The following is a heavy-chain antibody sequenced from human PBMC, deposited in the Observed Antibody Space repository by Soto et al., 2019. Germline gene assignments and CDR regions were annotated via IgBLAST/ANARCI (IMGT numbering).Heavy chain of an antibody. Sequence: PGGSLRLSCAASGFNFTAHSFNWVRQAPGRGLEWVAYINAGSDSINYADSVRGRFTISRDNAKNTLYLQMNNLRAEDTAVYFCARERYSSSYYSRSQSFDPWGKGTLVTVSS. D-gene: IGHD6-19*01. CDR3: ARERYSSSYYSRSQSFDP. V-gene: IGHV3-21*01. CDR2: INAGSDSI. CDR1: GFNFTAHS. J-gene: IGHJ5*02.